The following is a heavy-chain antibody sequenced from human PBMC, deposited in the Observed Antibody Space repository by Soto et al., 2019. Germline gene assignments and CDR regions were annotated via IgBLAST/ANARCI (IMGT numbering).Heavy chain of an antibody. Sequence: QVQLVQSGPEVKKPGASVKVSCKTSGYTFTNYGISWVRQAPGQGLEWMGWITTDKGKTTYAQKFQGRVTMTTDTSTSTAYMELRSLRSDDTAMYYCATRYQAFAYWGQGTLVTVSS. CDR2: ITTDKGKT. CDR1: GYTFTNYG. CDR3: ATRYQAFAY. J-gene: IGHJ4*02. V-gene: IGHV1-18*01. D-gene: IGHD2-2*01.